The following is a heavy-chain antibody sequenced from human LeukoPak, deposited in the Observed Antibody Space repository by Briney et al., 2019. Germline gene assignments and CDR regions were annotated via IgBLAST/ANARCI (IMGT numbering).Heavy chain of an antibody. D-gene: IGHD3-22*01. CDR1: GFTFSSYE. Sequence: GGFLRLSCAASGFTFSSYEMNWVRQAPGKGLEWVSYISSSGSTIYYAGSVKGRFTISRDNAKNSLYLQMNSLRAEDTAVYYCARDLPLYYYDSSGSPPDAFDIWGQGTMVTVSS. J-gene: IGHJ3*02. CDR3: ARDLPLYYYDSSGSPPDAFDI. V-gene: IGHV3-48*03. CDR2: ISSSGSTI.